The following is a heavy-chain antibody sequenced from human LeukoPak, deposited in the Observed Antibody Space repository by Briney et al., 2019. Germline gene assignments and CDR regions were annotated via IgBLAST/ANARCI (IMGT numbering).Heavy chain of an antibody. V-gene: IGHV3-23*01. J-gene: IGHJ6*03. D-gene: IGHD2-2*01. CDR1: GFNFSYYD. Sequence: GGSLRLSCAASGFNFSYYDMSWVRQAPGKGLEWVASITLSGGSTFYADSVKGRITIFRDNSKNTLYLQMNSLSAEDTAVYYCAKRGNPAVGHHYLDVWGKGTTVSVSS. CDR2: ITLSGGST. CDR3: AKRGNPAVGHHYLDV.